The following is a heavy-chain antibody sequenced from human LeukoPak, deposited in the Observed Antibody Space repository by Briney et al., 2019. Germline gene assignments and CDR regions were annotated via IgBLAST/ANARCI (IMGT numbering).Heavy chain of an antibody. CDR3: AREGTGVVTAIHDAFDI. V-gene: IGHV1-69*04. D-gene: IGHD2-21*02. CDR2: IIPILGIA. Sequence: ASVKVSCKASGGTFSSYAISWVRQAPGQGLEWMGRIIPILGIANYAQKFQGRVTITADKSTSTAYMELSSLRSEDTAVYYCAREGTGVVTAIHDAFDIWGQGTMVTVSS. CDR1: GGTFSSYA. J-gene: IGHJ3*02.